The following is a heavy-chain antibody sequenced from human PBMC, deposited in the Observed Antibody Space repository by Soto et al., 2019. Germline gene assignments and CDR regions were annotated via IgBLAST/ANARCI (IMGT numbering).Heavy chain of an antibody. D-gene: IGHD6-13*01. CDR2: ISYDGSNK. CDR3: ATHSPHEPRAAAGTDYFDY. J-gene: IGHJ4*02. Sequence: GGSLRLSCAASGFTFSSYAMHWVRQAPGKGLEWVAVISYDGSNKYYADSVKGRFTISRDNSKNTLYLQMNSLRAEDTAVYYCATHSPHEPRAAAGTDYFDYWGQGTLVTVSS. V-gene: IGHV3-30-3*01. CDR1: GFTFSSYA.